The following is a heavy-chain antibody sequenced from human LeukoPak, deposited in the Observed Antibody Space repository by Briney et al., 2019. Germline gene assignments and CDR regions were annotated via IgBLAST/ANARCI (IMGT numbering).Heavy chain of an antibody. Sequence: SVKVSCKASGGTFSSYAISWVRQDPGQGLEWMGRIIPILGIANYAQKFQGRVTITADKSTSTAYMELSSLRSEDTAVYYCASNPLNTPYPYFDYWGQGTLVTVSS. CDR1: GGTFSSYA. D-gene: IGHD2-15*01. CDR3: ASNPLNTPYPYFDY. V-gene: IGHV1-69*04. J-gene: IGHJ4*02. CDR2: IIPILGIA.